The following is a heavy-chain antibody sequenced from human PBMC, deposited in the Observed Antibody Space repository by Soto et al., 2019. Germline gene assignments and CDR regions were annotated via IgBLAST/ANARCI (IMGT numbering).Heavy chain of an antibody. CDR3: AHRARCNWFDP. CDR2: IYWNVDK. J-gene: IGHJ5*02. Sequence: QITLKESGPTLVKPTQTLTLTCTVSGFSLSTSGVGVGWIRQPPGKALEWLALIYWNVDKRYTPSLKSRLTIPKDTPNSQVILTMTTMDPVDTATYYCAHRARCNWFDPWGHGTLVTVSS. CDR1: GFSLSTSGVG. V-gene: IGHV2-5*01.